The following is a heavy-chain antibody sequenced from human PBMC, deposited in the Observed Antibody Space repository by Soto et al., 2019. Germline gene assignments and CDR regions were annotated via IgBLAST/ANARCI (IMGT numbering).Heavy chain of an antibody. CDR2: INHSGST. V-gene: IGHV4-34*01. J-gene: IGHJ4*02. CDR1: GGSFSGYY. Sequence: SETLSLTCAVYGGSFSGYYWSWIRQPPGKGLEWIGEINHSGSTNYNPSLKSRVTISVDTSKNQFSLKLSSVTAADTAVYYCARRRWYPLDYWGQGTLVTVSS. CDR3: ARRRWYPLDY. D-gene: IGHD2-15*01.